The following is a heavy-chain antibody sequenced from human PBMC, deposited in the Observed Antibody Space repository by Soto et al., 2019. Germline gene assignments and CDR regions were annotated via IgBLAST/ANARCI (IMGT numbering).Heavy chain of an antibody. Sequence: ASVKVSCKASGYTFTSYDINWVRQATGQGLEWMGWMNPNSGNTGYAQKFQGRVTMTRNTSISTAYMELSSLRSEDTAVYYCVRGSMTTVTMDVWGQGTTVTVSS. V-gene: IGHV1-8*01. CDR2: MNPNSGNT. CDR3: VRGSMTTVTMDV. CDR1: GYTFTSYD. J-gene: IGHJ6*02. D-gene: IGHD4-17*01.